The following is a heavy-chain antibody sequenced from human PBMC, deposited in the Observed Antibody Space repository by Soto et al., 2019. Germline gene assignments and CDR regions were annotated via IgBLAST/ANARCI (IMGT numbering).Heavy chain of an antibody. CDR2: ISSSSSYI. D-gene: IGHD6-19*01. J-gene: IGHJ4*02. CDR1: GFTFSSYS. Sequence: LRLSCAASGFTFSSYSMNWVRQAPGKGLEWVSSISSSSSYIYYADSVKGRFTISRDNAKNSLYLQMNGLRAEDTAVYYCARISAVAGLGGDGTDYWGQGTLVTVSS. V-gene: IGHV3-21*01. CDR3: ARISAVAGLGGDGTDY.